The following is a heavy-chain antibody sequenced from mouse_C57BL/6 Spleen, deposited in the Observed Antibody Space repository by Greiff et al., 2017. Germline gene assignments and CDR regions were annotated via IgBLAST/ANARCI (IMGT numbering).Heavy chain of an antibody. CDR1: GYTFTDYN. V-gene: IGHV1-18*01. J-gene: IGHJ3*01. Sequence: VQLQQSGPELVKPGASVKISCKASGYTFTDYNMDWVKQSHGKSLEWIGDINPNNGGTIYNQKFKGKATLTVDKSSSTAYMELRSLTSEDTAVYYCARQVGRGKAWFAYWGQGTLVTVSA. CDR3: ARQVGRGKAWFAY. D-gene: IGHD4-1*01. CDR2: INPNNGGT.